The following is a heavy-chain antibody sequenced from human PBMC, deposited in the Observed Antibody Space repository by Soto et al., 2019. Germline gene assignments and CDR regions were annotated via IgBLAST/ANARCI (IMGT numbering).Heavy chain of an antibody. J-gene: IGHJ4*02. D-gene: IGHD6-19*01. V-gene: IGHV3-23*01. CDR3: AKTVPGTKY. Sequence: PGGSLRLSCEASGFTFSSYPMHWVRQAPGKGLEWVSGISGSGDTTYYADSVKGRFTISRDNSKNTLYLQMNSLGAEDTAVYYCAKTVPGTKYWGQGTLVTVSS. CDR1: GFTFSSYP. CDR2: ISGSGDTT.